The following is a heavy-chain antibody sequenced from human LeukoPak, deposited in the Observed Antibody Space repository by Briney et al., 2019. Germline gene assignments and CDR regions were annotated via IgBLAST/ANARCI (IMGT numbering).Heavy chain of an antibody. D-gene: IGHD6-19*01. V-gene: IGHV3-30*02. Sequence: PGGSLRLSCAASGFTFSSYGMHWVRQAPGKGLEWVAFIRYDGSNKYYADSMKGRFTISRDNSKNTLYLQMNSLRAEDTAVYYCAKDEGGWLFDYWGQGTLVTVSS. CDR3: AKDEGGWLFDY. J-gene: IGHJ4*02. CDR1: GFTFSSYG. CDR2: IRYDGSNK.